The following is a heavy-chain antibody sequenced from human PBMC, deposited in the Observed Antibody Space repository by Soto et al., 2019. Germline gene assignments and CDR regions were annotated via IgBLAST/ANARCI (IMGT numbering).Heavy chain of an antibody. V-gene: IGHV3-49*03. Sequence: GGSLRLSCTASGFTFGDYAMSWFRQAPGKGLEWVGFIRSKAYGGATEYAASVKGRFTISRDDSKSIAYLQMNSLKTEDTAVYYCTRAYDDYDILTGTSRFFDYWGQGTLVTVS. CDR1: GFTFGDYA. CDR3: TRAYDDYDILTGTSRFFDY. CDR2: IRSKAYGGAT. D-gene: IGHD3-9*01. J-gene: IGHJ4*02.